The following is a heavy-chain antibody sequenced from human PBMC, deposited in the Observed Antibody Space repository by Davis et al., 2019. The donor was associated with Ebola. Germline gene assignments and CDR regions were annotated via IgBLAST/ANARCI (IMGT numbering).Heavy chain of an antibody. J-gene: IGHJ6*04. Sequence: GESLKLSCAASGFPFSSKWMSWVRPAPGKGLEWVAPIKDDGNGKYFADSVKGRFTISRDNAKNSMSLQMINLRAEDTAVYYCARDDYDFWGGYSPVYYYGMDVWGKGTTVTVSS. CDR2: IKDDGNGK. D-gene: IGHD3-3*01. CDR1: GFPFSSKW. CDR3: ARDDYDFWGGYSPVYYYGMDV. V-gene: IGHV3-7*01.